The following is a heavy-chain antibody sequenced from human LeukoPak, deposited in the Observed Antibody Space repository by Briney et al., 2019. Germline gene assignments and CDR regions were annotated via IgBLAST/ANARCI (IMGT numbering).Heavy chain of an antibody. CDR3: ARDPFYCSSTSCPHYYDNSGSNWFDP. J-gene: IGHJ5*02. D-gene: IGHD2-2*01. V-gene: IGHV1-18*01. CDR2: ISAYNGNT. CDR1: GYTFTSYG. Sequence: ASVKVSCKASGYTFTSYGISWVRQAPGQGLEWMGWISAYNGNTNYAQKLQGRVTMTTDTSTSTAYMELRSLRSDDTAVYYCARDPFYCSSTSCPHYYDNSGSNWFDPWGQGTLVTVSS.